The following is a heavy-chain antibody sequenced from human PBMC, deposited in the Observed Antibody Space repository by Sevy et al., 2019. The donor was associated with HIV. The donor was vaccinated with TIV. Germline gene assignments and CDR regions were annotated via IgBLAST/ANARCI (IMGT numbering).Heavy chain of an antibody. J-gene: IGHJ4*02. V-gene: IGHV1-24*01. Sequence: ASVKVSCKVSRYTLSQLSMHWVRQAPGKGLEWMGSFDPEDGETLYAQKLQGRVTMTEDTSIDTAYMELNSLRSEDTAVYYCATTKDYYESSGCPFDYWGQGTLVTVSS. CDR3: ATTKDYYESSGCPFDY. CDR2: FDPEDGET. D-gene: IGHD3-22*01. CDR1: RYTLSQLS.